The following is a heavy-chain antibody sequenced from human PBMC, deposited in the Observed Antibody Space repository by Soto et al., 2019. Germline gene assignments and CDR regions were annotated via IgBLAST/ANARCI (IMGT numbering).Heavy chain of an antibody. Sequence: EVQLVESGGGLVQPGGSLRLSCAASGFTFSSYEMNWVRQAPGKGLEWVSYISSRGSTIYYAASVKGRFTISGDNAKNSMYLQINSLRAEDTAVYYCARDSSPPPYDFWSGYYPRDAFDIWGQGTMVTVSS. J-gene: IGHJ3*02. D-gene: IGHD3-3*01. V-gene: IGHV3-48*03. CDR1: GFTFSSYE. CDR3: ARDSSPPPYDFWSGYYPRDAFDI. CDR2: ISSRGSTI.